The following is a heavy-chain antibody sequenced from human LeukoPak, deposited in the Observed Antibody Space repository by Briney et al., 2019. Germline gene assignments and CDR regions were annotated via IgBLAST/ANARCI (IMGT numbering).Heavy chain of an antibody. D-gene: IGHD1-1*01. Sequence: ASVKVSCKASGYTFTSYAIHWVRQAPGQRLEWMGWISPDNGNTKYSQKLQGRVTITRYTSASTAYMELSSLRSEDTAVYYCARASVGSFDYWGQGTLVTVSS. CDR3: ARASVGSFDY. CDR2: ISPDNGNT. CDR1: GYTFTSYA. V-gene: IGHV1-3*01. J-gene: IGHJ4*02.